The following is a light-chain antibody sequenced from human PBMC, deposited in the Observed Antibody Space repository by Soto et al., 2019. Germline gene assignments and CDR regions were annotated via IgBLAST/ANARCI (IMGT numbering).Light chain of an antibody. CDR1: QSISSY. J-gene: IGKJ4*01. V-gene: IGKV1-39*01. Sequence: DIQMTQSPSSLSASVGDRVTITCRASQSISSYLNWYQQKPGKAPKLLIYAASSLQSGVPSRFSGSGSGTDFTLTISSLQPDDFATYYCQHFNNYPLTFGGGTKVDIK. CDR3: QHFNNYPLT. CDR2: AAS.